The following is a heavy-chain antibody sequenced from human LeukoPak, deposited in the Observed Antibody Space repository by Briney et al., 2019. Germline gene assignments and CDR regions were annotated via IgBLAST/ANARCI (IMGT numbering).Heavy chain of an antibody. Sequence: GGSLRLSCAASGFTSSSYAMHWVRQAPGKGLEWVAVISYDGSNKYYAGSVKGRFTISRDNSKNTLYLQMNSLRAEDTAVYYCARAVAAPGLYYYYYGMDVWGQGTTVTVSS. J-gene: IGHJ6*02. D-gene: IGHD6-19*01. V-gene: IGHV3-30-3*01. CDR2: ISYDGSNK. CDR1: GFTSSSYA. CDR3: ARAVAAPGLYYYYYGMDV.